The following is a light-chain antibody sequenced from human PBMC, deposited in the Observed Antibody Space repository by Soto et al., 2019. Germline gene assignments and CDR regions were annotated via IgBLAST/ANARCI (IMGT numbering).Light chain of an antibody. CDR2: GAS. V-gene: IGKV3-15*01. Sequence: EIVLTQSPGPLSVSPGERATLSCRASQSVSSNLAWYQQKPGQAPRLLIYGASTRATGIPARFSGSGSGTEFTLTISSLQSEDFAVYYCQQYNNWPPWTFGQGTKVDI. CDR3: QQYNNWPPWT. CDR1: QSVSSN. J-gene: IGKJ1*01.